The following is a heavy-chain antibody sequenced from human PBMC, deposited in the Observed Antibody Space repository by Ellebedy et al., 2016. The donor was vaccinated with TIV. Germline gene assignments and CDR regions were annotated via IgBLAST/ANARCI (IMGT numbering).Heavy chain of an antibody. J-gene: IGHJ4*02. Sequence: SETLSLXXIVSGGSIRSAAYFWSWIRQRPGKGLEWIGYIYHSGVTTYNPSLKSRVTISVDKSKNQLSLKLSSVTAADTALYYCARNEGKLQLDWGQGTLVTVSS. V-gene: IGHV4-30-2*01. CDR3: ARNEGKLQLD. CDR1: GGSIRSAAYF. CDR2: IYHSGVT. D-gene: IGHD2-15*01.